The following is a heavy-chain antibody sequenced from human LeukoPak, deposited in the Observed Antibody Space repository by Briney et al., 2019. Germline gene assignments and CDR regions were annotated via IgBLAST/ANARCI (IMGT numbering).Heavy chain of an antibody. D-gene: IGHD3-3*01. J-gene: IGHJ6*02. V-gene: IGHV3-30*02. CDR2: IWYDGSNK. Sequence: GGSLRLSCAASGFTFSSYGMHWVRQAPGKGLEWVAVIWYDGSNKYYADSVKGRFTISRDNSKNTLYLQMNSLRAEDTAVYYCARSWSGDGMDVWGQGTTVTVSS. CDR1: GFTFSSYG. CDR3: ARSWSGDGMDV.